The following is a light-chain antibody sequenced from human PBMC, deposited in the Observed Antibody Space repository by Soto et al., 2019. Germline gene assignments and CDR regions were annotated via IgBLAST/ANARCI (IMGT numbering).Light chain of an antibody. Sequence: IGMTQSAATLSLSQGGRATLSCRASQSISGTLAWYQQMPGQAPRLLIHGASTRAPGFPARFSGSGSGTDFTLTISSLQSEDFAVYYCQQYNDWPWTFGQGTKVDIK. CDR1: QSISGT. V-gene: IGKV3-15*01. CDR2: GAS. CDR3: QQYNDWPWT. J-gene: IGKJ1*01.